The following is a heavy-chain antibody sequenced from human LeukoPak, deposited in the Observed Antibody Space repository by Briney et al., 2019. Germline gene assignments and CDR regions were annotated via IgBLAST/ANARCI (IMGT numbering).Heavy chain of an antibody. CDR3: ARALTTLTYEGY. CDR2: ISGSNSYI. D-gene: IGHD1-1*01. V-gene: IGHV3-21*01. Sequence: GGSLRLSCAASGFAFSSYTMHWIRQAPGKGLEWVSSISGSNSYIFYADSVKGRFTVSRDNAKDSLYLQMNSLRAEDRAVYYCARALTTLTYEGYWGQGTLVTVSS. CDR1: GFAFSSYT. J-gene: IGHJ4*02.